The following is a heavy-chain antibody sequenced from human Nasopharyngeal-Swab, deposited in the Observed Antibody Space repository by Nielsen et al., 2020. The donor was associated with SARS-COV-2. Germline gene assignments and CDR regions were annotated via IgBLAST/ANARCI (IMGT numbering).Heavy chain of an antibody. J-gene: IGHJ4*02. CDR3: ASTPLDSSGYYYAFHY. CDR1: GFTFSRYT. CDR2: ISYDGSNK. D-gene: IGHD3-22*01. Sequence: GESLKISCAASGFTFSRYTMHWVRRAPGKGLEWVAVISYDGSNKYYADSVEGRFTISRDISKNTLYLQMNSLRAEDTAVFYCASTPLDSSGYYYAFHYWGRGTLVTVSS. V-gene: IGHV3-30-3*01.